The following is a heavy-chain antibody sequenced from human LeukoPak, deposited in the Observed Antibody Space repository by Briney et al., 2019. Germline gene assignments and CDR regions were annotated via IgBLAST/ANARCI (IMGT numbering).Heavy chain of an antibody. CDR2: INHSGST. Sequence: PSETLSLTCAVDGGSFRVYYWGWIRQPPGKLLEWIGEINHSGSTNSNPPLKRRLTISVDTSKNQFSLKLSSVTAAHTAVYYCARRGYYYYSYMDVWGKGTTVTVPS. CDR1: GGSFRVYY. CDR3: ARRGYYYYSYMDV. V-gene: IGHV4-34*01. J-gene: IGHJ6*03.